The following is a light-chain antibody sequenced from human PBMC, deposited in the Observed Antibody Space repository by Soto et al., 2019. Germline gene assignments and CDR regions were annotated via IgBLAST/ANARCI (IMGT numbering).Light chain of an antibody. CDR1: QGLSSY. CDR3: QQRSNWPLT. J-gene: IGKJ4*01. V-gene: IGKV3-11*01. Sequence: EIVLTQSPATLSLSPGERATLSCRASQGLSSYLAWYQQKPGHAPRLLIYDASNRATGIPARFSGSGSGTDFTLTINSLEPEDFAVYYCQQRSNWPLTFGGGTKVDIK. CDR2: DAS.